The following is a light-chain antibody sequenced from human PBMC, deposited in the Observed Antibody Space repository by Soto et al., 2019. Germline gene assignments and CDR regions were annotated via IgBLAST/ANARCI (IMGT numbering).Light chain of an antibody. CDR3: QQSYDHPLT. V-gene: IGKV1-39*01. J-gene: IGKJ5*01. CDR2: GAS. Sequence: DIQMTQSPSSLSASVGDRVSISCRASQTISSSVNWFQQKPGEVHKILISGASILESGVPSRFRGSGSGTDFTLTISNLQPEEFATYYCQQSYDHPLTFGQGTRLDI. CDR1: QTISSS.